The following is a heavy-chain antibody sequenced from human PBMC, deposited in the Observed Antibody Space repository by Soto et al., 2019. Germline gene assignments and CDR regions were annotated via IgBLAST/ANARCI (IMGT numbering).Heavy chain of an antibody. CDR3: AREGYYGSGSYYPDY. CDR1: GGSISSYY. Sequence: PSETLSLTCTVSGGSISSYYWSWIRQPAGKGLEWIGRIYASGSTNYNPSLKSRVTMSVDTSKNQFSLKLSSVTAADTAVYYCAREGYYGSGSYYPDYWGQGTLVTVSS. V-gene: IGHV4-4*07. D-gene: IGHD3-10*01. J-gene: IGHJ4*02. CDR2: IYASGST.